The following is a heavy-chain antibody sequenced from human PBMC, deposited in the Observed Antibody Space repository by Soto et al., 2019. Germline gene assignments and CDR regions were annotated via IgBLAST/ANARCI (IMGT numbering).Heavy chain of an antibody. J-gene: IGHJ6*02. CDR3: ARLNGYCISTNCHGYYGMDV. V-gene: IGHV4-39*01. CDR2: MYSSENT. D-gene: IGHD2-2*03. CDR1: GGFVSSSSYS. Sequence: SETLSLTCSVSGGFVSSSSYSWGWIRQSPGKGLEWIGTMYSSENTYYNPSLLSRVTISVDTSKNEFSLRLSSVTAADTAVYYCARLNGYCISTNCHGYYGMDVWGQGTTVTVSS.